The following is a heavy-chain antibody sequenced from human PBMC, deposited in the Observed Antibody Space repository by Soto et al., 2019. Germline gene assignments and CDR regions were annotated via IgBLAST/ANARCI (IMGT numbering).Heavy chain of an antibody. CDR1: GGTFSSYA. CDR2: IIPIYGTA. Sequence: QVQLVQSGAEVKKPGSSVKVSCKASGGTFSSYAISWVRQAPGQGLEWMGGIIPIYGTANYAQKFQGRVTITADKSTSPDYMELSSLRSEDTAVYYCARDYCGGDCYSSYYYYGMDVWGQGTTVTVSS. V-gene: IGHV1-69*06. J-gene: IGHJ6*02. CDR3: ARDYCGGDCYSSYYYYGMDV. D-gene: IGHD2-21*02.